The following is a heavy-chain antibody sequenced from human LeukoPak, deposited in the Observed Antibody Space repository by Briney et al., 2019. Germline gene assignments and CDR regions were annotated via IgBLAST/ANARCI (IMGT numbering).Heavy chain of an antibody. J-gene: IGHJ4*02. D-gene: IGHD1-7*01. CDR2: IYTSGST. Sequence: PSETLSLTCTVSGGSISSGSYYWSWIRQPAGKGLEWIGRIYTSGSTNYNPSLKSRVTTSVDTSKNQFTLKVSSVTAADTAVYYCARSNWDSNVGIDYWGQGILVIVSS. V-gene: IGHV4-61*02. CDR1: GGSISSGSYY. CDR3: ARSNWDSNVGIDY.